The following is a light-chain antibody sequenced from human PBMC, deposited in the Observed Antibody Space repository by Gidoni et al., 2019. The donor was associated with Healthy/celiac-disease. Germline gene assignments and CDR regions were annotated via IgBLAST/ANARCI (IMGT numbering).Light chain of an antibody. CDR2: DAS. V-gene: IGKV1-5*01. CDR1: QSIRSW. CDR3: QQYNSYSYT. Sequence: LQLPQSPPTLSASVGDRVTLPCRARQSIRSWLAWSQQKTGQAPKLLIYDASSLESGVPSMFSGSGSGTEFTLTLSSLQPDDCATYYCQQYNSYSYTFGQGTKLEIK. J-gene: IGKJ2*01.